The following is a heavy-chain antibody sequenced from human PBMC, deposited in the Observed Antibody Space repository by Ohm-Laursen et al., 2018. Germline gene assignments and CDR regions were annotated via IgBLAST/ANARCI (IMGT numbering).Heavy chain of an antibody. Sequence: SLRLSCAASGFNFGAHNMDWVRQAPGKGLEWVSLLWYDGSNKLYAESVKGRFTISRDTSKKTLYLHMSALSAEDTAAYYCARDRTVYGVGNGLDALDVWGQGTMVTVSS. V-gene: IGHV3-33*01. D-gene: IGHD3-3*01. CDR3: ARDRTVYGVGNGLDALDV. CDR1: GFNFGAHN. J-gene: IGHJ3*01. CDR2: LWYDGSNK.